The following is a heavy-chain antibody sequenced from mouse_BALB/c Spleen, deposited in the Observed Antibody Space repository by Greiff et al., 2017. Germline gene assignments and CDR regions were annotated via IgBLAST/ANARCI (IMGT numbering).Heavy chain of an antibody. CDR2: IYPGDGDT. D-gene: IGHD1-1*01. J-gene: IGHJ4*01. CDR1: GYTFTSYW. CDR3: ARDYGSPYAMDY. V-gene: IGHV1-87*01. Sequence: LQESGAELARPGASVKLSCKASGYTFTSYWMQWVKQRPGQGLEWIGAIYPGDGDTRYTQKFKGKATLTADKSSSTAYMQLSSLASEDSAVYYCARDYGSPYAMDYWGQGTSVTVSS.